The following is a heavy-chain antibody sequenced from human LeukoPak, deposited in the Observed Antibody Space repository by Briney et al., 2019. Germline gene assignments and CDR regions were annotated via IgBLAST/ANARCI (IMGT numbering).Heavy chain of an antibody. V-gene: IGHV1-69*04. Sequence: SVKVSCKASGGTFSSYAISWVRQAPGQGLEWMGRIIPILGIANYAQKFQGRVTITADKSTSTAYMELSSLRSEDTAVYYCATRSSGWSRGAFDIWGQGTMVTVSS. D-gene: IGHD6-19*01. J-gene: IGHJ3*02. CDR2: IIPILGIA. CDR3: ATRSSGWSRGAFDI. CDR1: GGTFSSYA.